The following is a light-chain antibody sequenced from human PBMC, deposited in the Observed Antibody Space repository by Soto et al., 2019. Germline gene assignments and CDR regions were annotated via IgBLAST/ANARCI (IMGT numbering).Light chain of an antibody. CDR1: SGHNSYA. J-gene: IGLJ3*02. V-gene: IGLV4-69*01. CDR2: LNSDGSH. CDR3: QTWSTDIRV. Sequence: QLVLTQPPSASASLGASVKLTCTLSSGHNSYAIAWHQQQPEKGPRYLMKLNSDGSHSKGDGIPDRFSGSSSGAERYLTISSLQSEDEADYYCQTWSTDIRVFGGGTKLTRP.